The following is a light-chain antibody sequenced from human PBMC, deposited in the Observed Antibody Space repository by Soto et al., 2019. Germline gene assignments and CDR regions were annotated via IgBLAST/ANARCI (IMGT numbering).Light chain of an antibody. V-gene: IGKV3D-15*01. Sequence: EVVMTQSPATLSVSPGEGVTLSCRASQGIGDTLAWYQHRPGQTPRLLIYGASSRATGIPDRFSGSGSGTDFTLTISSLQPEDFATYYCQQANSFPITFGQGTRLEIK. CDR1: QGIGDT. J-gene: IGKJ5*01. CDR3: QQANSFPIT. CDR2: GAS.